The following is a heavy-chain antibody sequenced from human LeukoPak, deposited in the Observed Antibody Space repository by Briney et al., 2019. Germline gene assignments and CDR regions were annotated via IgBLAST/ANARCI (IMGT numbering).Heavy chain of an antibody. D-gene: IGHD6-19*01. CDR2: IYHSGST. Sequence: SETLSLTCAVYGGSFSGYYWSWIRQPPGKGLEWIGYIYHSGSTYYNPSLKSRVTISVDRSKNQFSLKLSSVTAADTAVYYCARGIAVAGSKRGYFDYWGQGTLVTVSS. CDR1: GGSFSGYY. CDR3: ARGIAVAGSKRGYFDY. V-gene: IGHV4-34*01. J-gene: IGHJ4*02.